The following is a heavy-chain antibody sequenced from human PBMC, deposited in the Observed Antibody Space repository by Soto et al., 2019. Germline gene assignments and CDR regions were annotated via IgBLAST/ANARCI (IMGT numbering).Heavy chain of an antibody. CDR2: IYYSGST. CDR1: GGSISSGGYY. J-gene: IGHJ6*02. CDR3: VRDKGAGLVYYGMDV. V-gene: IGHV4-31*03. D-gene: IGHD3-16*01. Sequence: QVQLQESGPGLVKPSQTLSLTCTVSGGSISSGGYYWSWIRQHPGKGLEWIGYIYYSGSTYYNPSLKGRVTISVDTSKNQFSLKLSSVTAADTAVYYCVRDKGAGLVYYGMDVWGQGTTVTVSS.